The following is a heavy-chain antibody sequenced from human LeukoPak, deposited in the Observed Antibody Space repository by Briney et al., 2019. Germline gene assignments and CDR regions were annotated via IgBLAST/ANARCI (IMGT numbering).Heavy chain of an antibody. Sequence: GGSLRLSCAASGVSFTTAAMSWVRQAPGKGLEWVSAINGNGGTTYYADFVEGRFIISRDNSKNTLYLQMNSLRVEDTAVYYCATREGHTLTLIPLDYWGQGTLVTVSS. J-gene: IGHJ4*02. V-gene: IGHV3-23*01. CDR3: ATREGHTLTLIPLDY. CDR1: GVSFTTAA. CDR2: INGNGGTT. D-gene: IGHD5-24*01.